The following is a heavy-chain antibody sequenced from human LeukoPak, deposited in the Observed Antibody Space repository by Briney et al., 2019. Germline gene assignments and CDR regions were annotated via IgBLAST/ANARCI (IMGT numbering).Heavy chain of an antibody. CDR3: ARGETTVTPYYYYGMDV. V-gene: IGHV3-74*01. D-gene: IGHD4-17*01. Sequence: PGGSLRLSCSASGLTVTNAWMNWVRQAPGEGLDWVGRINSDGSSTSYADSVKGRFTISRDNAKNTLYLQMNSLRAEDTAVYYCARGETTVTPYYYYGMDVWGQGTTVTVSS. J-gene: IGHJ6*02. CDR2: INSDGSST. CDR1: GLTVTNAW.